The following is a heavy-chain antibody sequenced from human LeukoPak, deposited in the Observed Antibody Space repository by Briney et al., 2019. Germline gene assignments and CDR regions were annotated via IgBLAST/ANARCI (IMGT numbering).Heavy chain of an antibody. V-gene: IGHV1-69*06. CDR1: GGTFSSYA. CDR2: IIPIFGTA. Sequence: ASVKVSCKASGGTFSSYAISWVRQAPGQGLEWMGGIIPIFGTANYAQKFQGRVTITADKSTSTAYMELSSLRPEDTAVYYCARGEDIVVVVAGGCWFDPWGQGTLVTVSS. J-gene: IGHJ5*02. D-gene: IGHD2-15*01. CDR3: ARGEDIVVVVAGGCWFDP.